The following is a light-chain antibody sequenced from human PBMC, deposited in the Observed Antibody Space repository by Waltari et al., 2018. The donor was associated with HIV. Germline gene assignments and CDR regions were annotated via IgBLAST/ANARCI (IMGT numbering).Light chain of an antibody. CDR1: QGINSY. CDR2: VAS. CDR3: QQLNSYPLT. V-gene: IGKV1-9*01. Sequence: DIHLTQSPPFLSASIGDRVTISCRATQGINSYLAWYQQKPGKAPKLLFYVASTLRSGVPSRFSSSGSGTEFTLTISNLQPEDSATYYCQQLNSYPLTFGGGTKVETK. J-gene: IGKJ4*01.